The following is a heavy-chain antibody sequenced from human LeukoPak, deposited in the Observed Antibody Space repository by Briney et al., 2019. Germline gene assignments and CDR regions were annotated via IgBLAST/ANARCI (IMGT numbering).Heavy chain of an antibody. V-gene: IGHV3-21*01. CDR2: IISSSSYI. J-gene: IGHJ6*03. Sequence: GGSLRLSCAASGFTFSSYSMNWVRQAPGKGWRGVSPIISSSSYIYYADSVKGRFTISRDNAKNSLYLQMNSLRAEDTAVYYCASDGAAAGTGYYYYMDVWGKGTTVTVSS. CDR1: GFTFSSYS. D-gene: IGHD6-13*01. CDR3: ASDGAAAGTGYYYYMDV.